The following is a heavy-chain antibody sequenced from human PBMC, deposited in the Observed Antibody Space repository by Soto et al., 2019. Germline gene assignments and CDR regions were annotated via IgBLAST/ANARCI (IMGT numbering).Heavy chain of an antibody. D-gene: IGHD6-13*01. V-gene: IGHV4-59*01. CDR1: GGSISSYY. CDR3: ARDVSSSWGGLYFDL. CDR2: IYYSGST. J-gene: IGHJ2*01. Sequence: QVQLQESGPGLVKPSESLSLTCTVSGGSISSYYWSWIRQPPGKGLEWIGYIYYSGSTNYNPSLKSRVTISVDTSKNQFSLKLSSVTAADTAVYYCARDVSSSWGGLYFDLWGRGTLVTVSS.